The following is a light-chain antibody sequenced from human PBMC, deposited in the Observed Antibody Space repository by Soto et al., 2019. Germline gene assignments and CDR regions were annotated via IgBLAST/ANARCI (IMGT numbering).Light chain of an antibody. CDR1: SSDVGTYNF. J-gene: IGLJ3*02. Sequence: QSALTQPASVSGSPGQSITISCTGTSSDVGTYNFVSWYQQHPGTVPKLIIFDVSNRPSGVSHRFSGSKSGNTASLTISGRQAADEADYYCSSYKGSSTLVVFGGGTKLTVL. CDR2: DVS. CDR3: SSYKGSSTLVV. V-gene: IGLV2-14*03.